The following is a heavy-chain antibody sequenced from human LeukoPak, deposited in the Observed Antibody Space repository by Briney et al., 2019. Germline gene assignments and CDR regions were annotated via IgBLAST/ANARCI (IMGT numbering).Heavy chain of an antibody. CDR2: IRSNGTTT. Sequence: GGSLRLSCTACGYPFSSFAMTWVRQAPGKGLEWVSTIRSNGTTTYNADSVKGRFTISRDNSKNTLYLELNSLRVEDTATFYCAKGQELDDGVFDSWGQGTMVTVSS. J-gene: IGHJ4*02. CDR1: GYPFSSFA. CDR3: AKGQELDDGVFDS. V-gene: IGHV3-23*05. D-gene: IGHD1-1*01.